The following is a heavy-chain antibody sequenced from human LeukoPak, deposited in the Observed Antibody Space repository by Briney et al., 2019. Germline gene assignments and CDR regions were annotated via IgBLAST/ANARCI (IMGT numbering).Heavy chain of an antibody. J-gene: IGHJ3*02. V-gene: IGHV4-4*02. CDR3: ARTEGQLLWFGELYLGAFDI. CDR1: GGSISSSNW. D-gene: IGHD3-10*01. CDR2: IYHSGST. Sequence: SETLSLTCAVSGGSISSSNWWSWVRQPPGKGLEWIGEIYHSGSTNYNPSLKSRVTISVDKSKNQFSLKLSSVTAADTAVYYCARTEGQLLWFGELYLGAFDIWGQGIMVTVSS.